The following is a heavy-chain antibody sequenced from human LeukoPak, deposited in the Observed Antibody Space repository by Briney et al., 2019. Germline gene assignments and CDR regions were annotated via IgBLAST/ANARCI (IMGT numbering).Heavy chain of an antibody. D-gene: IGHD2-2*02. Sequence: ASVKVSCKASGYTFTSYYMHWVRQAPGQGLEWMGIINPSGGSTSYAQKFQGRVTMTRDTSTSTVYMELSSLRSEDTAVYYCARDPNIVVAPAAIVSFLTDNWFDPWGQGTLVTVSS. J-gene: IGHJ5*02. CDR3: ARDPNIVVAPAAIVSFLTDNWFDP. CDR2: INPSGGST. V-gene: IGHV1-46*01. CDR1: GYTFTSYY.